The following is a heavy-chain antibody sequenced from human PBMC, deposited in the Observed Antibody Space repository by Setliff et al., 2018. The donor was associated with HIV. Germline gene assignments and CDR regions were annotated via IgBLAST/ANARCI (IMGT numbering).Heavy chain of an antibody. V-gene: IGHV3-7*01. Sequence: PGGSLRLSCVASGFSFSTYWMSWVRQAPGKGLEWVANIKQRGSEKYYVDSVKGRFTISRDDAKNSLYLQMNSLRAEDTAVYYCARDRVTIYWGQGMLVTVSS. CDR2: IKQRGSEK. CDR1: GFSFSTYW. CDR3: ARDRVTIY. D-gene: IGHD3-10*01. J-gene: IGHJ4*02.